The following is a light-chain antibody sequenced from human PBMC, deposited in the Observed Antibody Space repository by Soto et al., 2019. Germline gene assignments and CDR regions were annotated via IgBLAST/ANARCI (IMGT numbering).Light chain of an antibody. CDR1: ESVGSTY. J-gene: IGKJ4*01. V-gene: IGKV3-20*01. Sequence: ILLTQSPGTLSLSPGERATLSCRASESVGSTYLAWYQQKPGQAPRLLIYSASSRATGIPDRFSGSGSRTDFTLTISRLEPEDFAVYYCQQYGYSITFGGGTKVEIK. CDR2: SAS. CDR3: QQYGYSIT.